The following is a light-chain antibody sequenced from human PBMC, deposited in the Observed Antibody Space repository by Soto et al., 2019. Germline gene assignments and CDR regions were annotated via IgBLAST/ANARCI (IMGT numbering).Light chain of an antibody. J-gene: IGLJ1*01. V-gene: IGLV2-23*01. Sequence: QYALTRTSSLTGSPGQSITISCTGTRSDVGSFNLVSWYQQHPGKAPKLMIYETDKRPSGVSNRFSGSKSGNTASLTISGLQAEDEADYYCCSYAGSSTYVFGAGTKVTVL. CDR1: RSDVGSFNL. CDR3: CSYAGSSTYV. CDR2: ETD.